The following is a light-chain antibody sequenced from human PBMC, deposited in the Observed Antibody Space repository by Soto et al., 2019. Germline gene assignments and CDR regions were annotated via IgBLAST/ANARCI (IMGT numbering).Light chain of an antibody. J-gene: IGLJ2*01. CDR1: SSDVGGYNY. Sequence: QSVLTQPRSVSGSPGQSVTISCTGTSSDVGGYNYVSWYQQHPGKAPKLMIYDGSKRPSGVPDRFSGSKSGNTASPTISGLQAEDEADYYCCSYAGSYAVVFGGGTKLTVL. V-gene: IGLV2-11*01. CDR3: CSYAGSYAVV. CDR2: DGS.